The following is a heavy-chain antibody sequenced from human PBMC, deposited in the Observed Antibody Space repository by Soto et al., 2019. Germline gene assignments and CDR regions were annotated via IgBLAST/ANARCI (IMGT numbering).Heavy chain of an antibody. CDR1: GFTFSSYA. D-gene: IGHD1-26*01. J-gene: IGHJ4*02. CDR2: ISGSGGST. CDR3: AKGRRVGAMYPRGDYFDY. V-gene: IGHV3-23*01. Sequence: GGSLRLSCAASGFTFSSYAMSWVRQAPGKGLEWVSAISGSGGSTYYADSVKGRFTISRDNSKNTLYLQMNSLRAEDTAVYYCAKGRRVGAMYPRGDYFDYWGQGTLVTVSS.